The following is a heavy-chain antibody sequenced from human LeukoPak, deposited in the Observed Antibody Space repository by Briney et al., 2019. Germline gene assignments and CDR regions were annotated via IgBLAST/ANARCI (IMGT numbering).Heavy chain of an antibody. V-gene: IGHV4-39*01. CDR3: ARGYFDWLNAFDI. D-gene: IGHD3-9*01. J-gene: IGHJ3*02. Sequence: SETLSLTCTVSGGSISSSSYYWGWIRQPPGKGLEWIGSIYYSGSTYYNPSLKSRVTISVDTSKNQFSLKLSSVTAADTAVYYCARGYFDWLNAFDIWGQGTMVTVSS. CDR1: GGSISSSSYY. CDR2: IYYSGST.